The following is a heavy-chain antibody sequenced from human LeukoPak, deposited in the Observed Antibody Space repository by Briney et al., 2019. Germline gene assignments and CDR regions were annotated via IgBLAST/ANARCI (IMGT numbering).Heavy chain of an antibody. V-gene: IGHV4-59*01. CDR3: ARSSRGSVALLTIYGMDV. CDR2: IYYSGST. J-gene: IGHJ6*02. CDR1: GGSIRGYY. D-gene: IGHD3-10*01. Sequence: SETLSLTCSVSGGSIRGYYWSWIRQPPGKGVEWIGYIYYSGSTNYNPSLKSRVTISVDTSKNQFSLKLSSVTAADTAVYYCARSSRGSVALLTIYGMDVWGQGTTITVSS.